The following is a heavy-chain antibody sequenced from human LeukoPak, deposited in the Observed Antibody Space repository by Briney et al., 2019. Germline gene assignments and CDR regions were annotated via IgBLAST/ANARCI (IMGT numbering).Heavy chain of an antibody. D-gene: IGHD6-13*01. CDR1: GFSFSSYG. V-gene: IGHV3-30*02. CDR3: AKVGPTTFSSSWSPNYYYYYMDV. J-gene: IGHJ6*03. CDR2: IRSDGSNK. Sequence: PGGSLRLSCAGSGFSFSSYGMHWVRQAPGKGLEWMAFIRSDGSNKYYADSVKGRFTISRDNSKNTLYLQMNSLRAEDTAVYYCAKVGPTTFSSSWSPNYYYYYMDVWGKGTTVTVSS.